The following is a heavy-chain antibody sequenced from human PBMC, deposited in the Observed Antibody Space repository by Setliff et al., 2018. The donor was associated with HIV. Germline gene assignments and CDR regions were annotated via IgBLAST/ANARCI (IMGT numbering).Heavy chain of an antibody. J-gene: IGHJ5*02. Sequence: SETLSLTCAVYGGSFSGCYWTWIRQPPGKGLEWIGEINNSGSTNYNPSLKSRVTISVDTSKNQFSLQLSSVTAADTAVYYCARVGDYGSGGWFDPWGQGTLVTVSS. D-gene: IGHD3-10*01. CDR3: ARVGDYGSGGWFDP. CDR1: GGSFSGCY. CDR2: INNSGST. V-gene: IGHV4-34*01.